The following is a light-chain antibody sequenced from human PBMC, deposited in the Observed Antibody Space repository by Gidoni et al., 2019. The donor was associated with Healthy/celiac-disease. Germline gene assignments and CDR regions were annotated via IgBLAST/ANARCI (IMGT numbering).Light chain of an antibody. CDR1: QSISSY. CDR2: DAS. CDR3: QQSYSTPHT. V-gene: IGKV1-39*01. Sequence: DIQMTHSPSSLSASVGDRVTITCRASQSISSYLNWYQEKPGKAPKLLIYDASSLQSGVPSRFSGSGYGTDFTLTISSLQPEDFATYYCQQSYSTPHTFGQGTKLEIK. J-gene: IGKJ2*01.